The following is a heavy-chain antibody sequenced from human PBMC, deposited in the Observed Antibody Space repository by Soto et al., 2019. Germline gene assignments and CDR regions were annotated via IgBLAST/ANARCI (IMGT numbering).Heavy chain of an antibody. CDR3: ARQYPSSSQNFDH. V-gene: IGHV3-21*01. Sequence: TGGSLRLSCAASGFTFRTYYMIWVRQAPGKGLEWVSSISAGSSNIYYAPSVKGRFTISRDNAKNSLYLQINSLRAEDTAVYYCARQYPSSSQNFDHWGQGTLVTVSS. CDR1: GFTFRTYY. D-gene: IGHD6-6*01. CDR2: ISAGSSNI. J-gene: IGHJ4*02.